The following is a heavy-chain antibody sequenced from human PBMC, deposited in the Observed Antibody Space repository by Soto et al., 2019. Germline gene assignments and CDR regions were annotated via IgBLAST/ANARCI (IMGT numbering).Heavy chain of an antibody. V-gene: IGHV1-8*01. J-gene: IGHJ4*02. D-gene: IGHD1-1*01. CDR1: GYTFSSYD. CDR3: AREWEQGFCFDH. Sequence: QVQLLQSGAEVKKPGASVKVSCKTSGYTFSSYDINWVRQAAGQGLEWMGWMNPNSGDTAYAQKFQGRVTMTRNTSISTAYTELSSLTSEDTAVYYCAREWEQGFCFDHWGQGTPVTVSS. CDR2: MNPNSGDT.